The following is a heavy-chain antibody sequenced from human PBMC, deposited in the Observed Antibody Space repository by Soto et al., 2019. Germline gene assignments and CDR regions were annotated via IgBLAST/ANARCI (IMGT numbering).Heavy chain of an antibody. CDR1: GFTFSSYA. J-gene: IGHJ4*02. CDR2: ISYDGSNK. CDR3: ARGELTGDPIDY. Sequence: GSLRLSCAASGFTFSSYAMHWVRQAPGKGLEWVAVISYDGSNKYYADSVKGRFTISRDNSKNTLYLQMNSLRAEDTAVYYCARGELTGDPIDYWGQGTLVTVSS. D-gene: IGHD7-27*01. V-gene: IGHV3-30*04.